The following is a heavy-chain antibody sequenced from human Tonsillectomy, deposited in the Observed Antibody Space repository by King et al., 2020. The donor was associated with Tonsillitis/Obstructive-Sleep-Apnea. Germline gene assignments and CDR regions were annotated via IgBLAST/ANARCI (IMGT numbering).Heavy chain of an antibody. Sequence: VQLVQSGAEVKKPGSSVKVSCKASGGTFSSYAISWVRQAPGQGLEWMGGIITIVGTVNYAQKFQGRVTITADESTSTAHMELSSLRSEDTAVYYCASSYQDIVVVVSSITSAFDIWGQGTMVTVSS. CDR1: GGTFSSYA. CDR3: ASSYQDIVVVVSSITSAFDI. CDR2: IITIVGTV. D-gene: IGHD2-15*01. V-gene: IGHV1-69*12. J-gene: IGHJ3*02.